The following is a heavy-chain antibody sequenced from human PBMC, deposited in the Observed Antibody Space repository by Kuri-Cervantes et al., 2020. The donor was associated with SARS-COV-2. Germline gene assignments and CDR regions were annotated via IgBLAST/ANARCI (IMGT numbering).Heavy chain of an antibody. CDR3: VRVDCSAGTCYRRSFDY. V-gene: IGHV4-39*01. D-gene: IGHD2-15*01. CDR1: GGSISSSSYY. Sequence: SETLSPTCTVSGGSISSSSYYWGWIRQPPGRGLEWIGSIYYSGTTYYNPSLNSRVTISVDTSKNQFSLKLTSVTAADTAVYYCVRVDCSAGTCYRRSFDYCGRGTLVTVSS. J-gene: IGHJ4*02. CDR2: IYYSGTT.